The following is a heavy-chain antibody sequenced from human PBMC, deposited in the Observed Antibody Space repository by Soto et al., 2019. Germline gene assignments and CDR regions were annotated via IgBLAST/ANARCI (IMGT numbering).Heavy chain of an antibody. CDR3: ARGRGSYYAY. D-gene: IGHD1-26*01. Sequence: QVQLQESGPGLVKPSETLSLTCTVSGASVSSGNYYWSWIRQPPGKGLECIGYISYSGSTNYNPSLRSRVTRAIDTSKNQCSLKLSSVTAADTAVYYCARGRGSYYAYWGQGTLVTVSS. CDR2: ISYSGST. V-gene: IGHV4-61*01. J-gene: IGHJ4*02. CDR1: GASVSSGNYY.